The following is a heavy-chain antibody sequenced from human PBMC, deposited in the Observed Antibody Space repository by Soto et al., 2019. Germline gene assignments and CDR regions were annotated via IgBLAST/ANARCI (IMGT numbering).Heavy chain of an antibody. CDR3: GRVGSSASPIDY. CDR2: ISGYDGHT. Sequence: QVQLVQSGPEVRKPGASVKVSCNNSDYTFTIYVISWVRQAPGQGLDWMGWISGYDGHTNYAPKLQDRVTMSTDTSTTTAYMELGSLRSDDTAVYFCGRVGSSASPIDYWGPGTLVTVSS. V-gene: IGHV1-18*01. J-gene: IGHJ4*02. D-gene: IGHD6-6*01. CDR1: DYTFTIYV.